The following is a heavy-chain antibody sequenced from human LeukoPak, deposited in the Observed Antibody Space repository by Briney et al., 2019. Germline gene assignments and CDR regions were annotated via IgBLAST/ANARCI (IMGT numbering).Heavy chain of an antibody. D-gene: IGHD6-19*01. Sequence: SETLSLTCTVSGGSISSSTYYWAWIRQPPGKGLEWIGSIYYSGATYYSPSLNSRVTISLDTSKNHFSLKVTSVTAADTAVYYCARVRLTEYSSGCFDLWGRGTLVTVSS. J-gene: IGHJ2*01. CDR1: GGSISSSTYY. CDR3: ARVRLTEYSSGCFDL. V-gene: IGHV4-39*02. CDR2: IYYSGAT.